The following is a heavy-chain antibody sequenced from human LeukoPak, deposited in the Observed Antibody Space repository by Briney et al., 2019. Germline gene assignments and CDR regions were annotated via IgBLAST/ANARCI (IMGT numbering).Heavy chain of an antibody. CDR3: ARVWLGEYFDY. Sequence: ASVKVSCKASGYTFTSYGISWVRQAPGQGLEWMGWISAYNGNTNYAQKLQGRVTMTTDTSTSTAHMELRSLRSDDTAVYYCARVWLGEYFDYWGQGTLVTVSS. CDR1: GYTFTSYG. CDR2: ISAYNGNT. D-gene: IGHD3-10*01. V-gene: IGHV1-18*01. J-gene: IGHJ4*02.